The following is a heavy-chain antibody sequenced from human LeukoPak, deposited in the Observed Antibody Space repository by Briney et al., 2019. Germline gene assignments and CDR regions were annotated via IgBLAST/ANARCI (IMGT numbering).Heavy chain of an antibody. J-gene: IGHJ4*02. CDR3: ARDSEVDIAAAGPL. CDR2: ISSSSSYI. D-gene: IGHD6-13*01. CDR1: GFTFSSYS. V-gene: IGHV3-21*01. Sequence: PGGSQRLSCAASGFTFSSYSMNWVRQAPGKGLEWVSSISSSSSYIYYADSVKGRFTISRDNAKNSLYLQMNSLRAEDTAVYYCARDSEVDIAAAGPLWGQGTLVTVSS.